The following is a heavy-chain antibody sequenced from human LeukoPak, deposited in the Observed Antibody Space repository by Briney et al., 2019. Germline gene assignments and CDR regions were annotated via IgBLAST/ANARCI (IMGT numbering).Heavy chain of an antibody. V-gene: IGHV1-46*01. CDR3: ARDKTTGDFDY. Sequence: AXXKVSCKASGYTFTSYYMHWVRQAPGQGLEWMGIINPSGGSTSYAQKFQGRVTMTRDTSTSTVYMELSSLRSEDTAVYYCARDKTTGDFDYWGQGTLVTVSS. J-gene: IGHJ4*02. D-gene: IGHD4-17*01. CDR2: INPSGGST. CDR1: GYTFTSYY.